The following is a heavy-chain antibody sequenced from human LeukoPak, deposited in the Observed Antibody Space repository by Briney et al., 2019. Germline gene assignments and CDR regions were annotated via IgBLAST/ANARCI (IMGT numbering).Heavy chain of an antibody. CDR3: AKDAILTGCLAY. Sequence: GGSLRLSCAASGFTFSSYGMHWVRQAPGKGLEWVAVISYDGSNKYYADSVKGRFTISRDNSKNTLYLQMNSLRAEDTAVYYCAKDAILTGCLAYWGQGTLVTVSS. CDR2: ISYDGSNK. V-gene: IGHV3-30*18. J-gene: IGHJ4*02. D-gene: IGHD3-9*01. CDR1: GFTFSSYG.